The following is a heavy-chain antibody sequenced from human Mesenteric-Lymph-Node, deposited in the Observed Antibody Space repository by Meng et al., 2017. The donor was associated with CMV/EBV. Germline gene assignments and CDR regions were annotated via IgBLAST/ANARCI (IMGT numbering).Heavy chain of an antibody. D-gene: IGHD2-8*01. CDR2: VSRSGIVT. V-gene: IGHV3-48*03. CDR3: AKADNDRQYYYYGMDV. Sequence: GGSLRLSCAVSGFNFNSFEMNWVRQAPGKGPEWVSYVSRSGIVTYYTDSVEGRFTASRDNAKNSLYLQMNSLRAEDTAVYYCAKADNDRQYYYYGMDVWGQGTTVTVSS. CDR1: GFNFNSFE. J-gene: IGHJ6*02.